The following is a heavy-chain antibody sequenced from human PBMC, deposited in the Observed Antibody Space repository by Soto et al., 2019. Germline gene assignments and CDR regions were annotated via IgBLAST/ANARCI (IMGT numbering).Heavy chain of an antibody. CDR3: ARNTVSAAGADYYGLDV. CDR1: GFTFRDYY. J-gene: IGHJ6*02. D-gene: IGHD6-13*01. CDR2: MSSSGATI. V-gene: IGHV3-11*01. Sequence: QVHLVESGGDLVEPGGSLRLSCAGSGFTFRDYYMSWVRLAPGQGLEWVSYMSSSGATIYYADSVKGRFTISRDNAKNSLYLQMNSLRADDTVVYYCARNTVSAAGADYYGLDVWGQGTTVTVSS.